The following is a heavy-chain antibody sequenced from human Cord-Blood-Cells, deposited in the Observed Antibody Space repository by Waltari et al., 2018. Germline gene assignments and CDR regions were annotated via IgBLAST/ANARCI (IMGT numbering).Heavy chain of an antibody. D-gene: IGHD1-26*01. J-gene: IGHJ5*02. CDR2: IYPGDSDT. V-gene: IGHV5-51*01. CDR3: ARHGYSGSYYEGNWFDP. CDR1: GYSFTSYC. Sequence: EVQLVQSGAEVKKPGESLKISCKGSGYSFTSYCIGWVRQMPGKGLEWMGDIYPGDSDTRYRPSFQGQVTISADKSSSTAYLQWSSLKASETAMYYCARHGYSGSYYEGNWFDPWGQGTLVTVSS.